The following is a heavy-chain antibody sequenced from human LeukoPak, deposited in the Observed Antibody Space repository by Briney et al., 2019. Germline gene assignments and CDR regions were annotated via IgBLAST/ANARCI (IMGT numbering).Heavy chain of an antibody. D-gene: IGHD3-10*01. CDR2: ISWNSGSI. J-gene: IGHJ4*02. CDR3: VKDRAWFGELLNPLFDN. CDR1: GFTFDNYA. Sequence: PGGSLRLSCAASGFTFDNYAMHWVRQAPGKGLEWVSGISWNSGSIGYADSVKGRFTISRDNAKNSLHLQMNSLRAEDTALYYCVKDRAWFGELLNPLFDNWGQGTRVTVSS. V-gene: IGHV3-9*01.